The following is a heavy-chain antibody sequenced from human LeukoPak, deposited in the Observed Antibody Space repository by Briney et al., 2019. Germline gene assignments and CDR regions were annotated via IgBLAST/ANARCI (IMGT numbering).Heavy chain of an antibody. V-gene: IGHV1-2*02. CDR3: ARDGLGSSGWYVDY. J-gene: IGHJ4*02. CDR1: GYTFTDYY. Sequence: ASVKVSCEASGYTFTDYYMHWVRQAPGQGLEWMGWINPNSGGTNYAQKFQGRVTMTRDTSISTAYMELSRLRSDDTAVYYCARDGLGSSGWYVDYWGQGTLVTVSS. D-gene: IGHD6-19*01. CDR2: INPNSGGT.